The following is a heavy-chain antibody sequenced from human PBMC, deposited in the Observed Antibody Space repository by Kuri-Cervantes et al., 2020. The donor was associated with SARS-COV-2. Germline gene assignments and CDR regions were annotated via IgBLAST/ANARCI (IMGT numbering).Heavy chain of an antibody. CDR3: ARDHLLVTADY. D-gene: IGHD3-9*01. V-gene: IGHV3-48*03. Sequence: GESLKISCAASGFTFSDYEMSWVRQTPGKGLEWISYISSSGHIINYADSVKGRFTISRDNAKNSLYLQMNSLRAEDMALYYCARDHLLVTADYWGQGTLVTVSS. CDR2: ISSSGHII. J-gene: IGHJ4*02. CDR1: GFTFSDYE.